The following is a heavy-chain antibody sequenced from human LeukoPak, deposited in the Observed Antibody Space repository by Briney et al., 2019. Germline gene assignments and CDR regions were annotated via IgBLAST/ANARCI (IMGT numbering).Heavy chain of an antibody. J-gene: IGHJ4*02. Sequence: GGSLRLSCAPSGFTVSSNYMSWVRQAPGKGLEWVSVIHSGGSTYYADSVKGRFTISRDNSKNTLYLQMNSLRAEDTAVYYCARGSGSSYYFDYWGQGTLVTVSS. CDR1: GFTVSSNY. CDR2: IHSGGST. CDR3: ARGSGSSYYFDY. D-gene: IGHD2-15*01. V-gene: IGHV3-66*01.